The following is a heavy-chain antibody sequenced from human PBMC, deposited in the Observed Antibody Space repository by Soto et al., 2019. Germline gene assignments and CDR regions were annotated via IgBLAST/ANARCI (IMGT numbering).Heavy chain of an antibody. CDR3: ARERGSRFLEYVYYYYYGMDV. CDR2: IIPIFGTA. Sequence: SVKVSCKASGCTFSSYAISWVRQAPGQGLEWTGGIIPIFGTANYAQKFQGRVTITADKSTSTAYMELSSLRSEDTAVYYCARERGSRFLEYVYYYYYGMDVWGQGTTVTVSS. D-gene: IGHD3-3*01. J-gene: IGHJ6*02. V-gene: IGHV1-69*06. CDR1: GCTFSSYA.